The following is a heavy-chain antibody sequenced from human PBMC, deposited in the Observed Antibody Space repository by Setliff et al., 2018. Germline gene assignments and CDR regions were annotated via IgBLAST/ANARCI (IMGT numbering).Heavy chain of an antibody. J-gene: IGHJ3*02. CDR2: ISAYDGNT. CDR3: ARTPPNRGLSNGFDI. D-gene: IGHD6-19*01. V-gene: IGHV1-18*01. Sequence: GASVKVSCKASGYTFTNYGITWVRQAPGQGLEWMAWISAYDGNTKYTLKLQGRVTLTTDTPTTTAYMDLRGLRSDDTAVYYCARTPPNRGLSNGFDIWGQGTMVTVSS. CDR1: GYTFTNYG.